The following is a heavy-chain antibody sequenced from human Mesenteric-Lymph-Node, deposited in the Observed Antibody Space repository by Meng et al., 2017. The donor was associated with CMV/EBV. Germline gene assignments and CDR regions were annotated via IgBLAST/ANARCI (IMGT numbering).Heavy chain of an antibody. D-gene: IGHD3-3*01. V-gene: IGHV3-74*01. Sequence: GESLKISCAASGFTFNWYTMNWVRQAPGKGLVWVSRIISDESTTIYADSVKGRFTISRDNAKNTLYLQMNSLRAEDTAVYYCARLGFSADFGVVAWGQGTLVTVSS. J-gene: IGHJ5*02. CDR2: IISDESTT. CDR1: GFTFNWYT. CDR3: ARLGFSADFGVVA.